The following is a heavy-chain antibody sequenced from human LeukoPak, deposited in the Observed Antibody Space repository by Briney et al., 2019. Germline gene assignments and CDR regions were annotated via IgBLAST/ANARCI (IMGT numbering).Heavy chain of an antibody. CDR2: ISYDGSNK. V-gene: IGHV3-30*04. D-gene: IGHD3-10*01. J-gene: IGHJ4*02. CDR1: GFTFSSYA. Sequence: GGSLRLSCAASGFTFSSYAMSWVRQAPGKGLEWVAVISYDGSNKYYADSVKGRFTISRDNSKNTLYLQMNSLRAEDTAVYYCARDLFGRFGELSVGYFDYWGQGTLVTVSS. CDR3: ARDLFGRFGELSVGYFDY.